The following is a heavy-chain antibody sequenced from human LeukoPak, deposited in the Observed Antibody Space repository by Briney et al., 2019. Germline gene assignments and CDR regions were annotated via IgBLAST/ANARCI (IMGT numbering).Heavy chain of an antibody. D-gene: IGHD5-12*01. CDR1: GFSFSSYE. CDR2: ISSSGSTI. V-gene: IGHV3-48*03. Sequence: PGGSLRLSCAASGFSFSSYEMNWVRQAPGKGLDWVSYISSSGSTIYYADSVKGRFTISRDNAKNSLYLQMNSLRAEDTAVYYCARGGWEWLREYYFDYWGQGTLVTVSS. J-gene: IGHJ4*02. CDR3: ARGGWEWLREYYFDY.